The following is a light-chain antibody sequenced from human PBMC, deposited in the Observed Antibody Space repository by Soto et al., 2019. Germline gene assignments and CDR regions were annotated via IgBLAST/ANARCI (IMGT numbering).Light chain of an antibody. CDR1: QSVSSN. CDR2: GAS. V-gene: IGKV3-15*01. Sequence: EIVMTQSPATLSVSPGERATLSCRASQSVSSNLAWYQQKPGQAPTLLIYGASARATGIPVRFSGSRSGTEFTLTISSLQSEDFAVYYCQHYNNWPFTFGQRTKVDIK. CDR3: QHYNNWPFT. J-gene: IGKJ2*01.